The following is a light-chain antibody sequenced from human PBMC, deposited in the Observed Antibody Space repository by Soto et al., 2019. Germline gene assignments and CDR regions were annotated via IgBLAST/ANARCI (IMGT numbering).Light chain of an antibody. CDR3: QSYDSSLSGHVV. CDR2: YND. J-gene: IGLJ2*01. CDR1: SGDIGSYNR. Sequence: QSALTQPASVSGSPGQSITISCTGTSGDIGSYNRVSWYQQHPGKAPKLLIYYNDNRPSGVPDRFSGSKSGTSASLAITGLQADDEADYYCQSYDSSLSGHVVFGGGTKLTVL. V-gene: IGLV2-14*03.